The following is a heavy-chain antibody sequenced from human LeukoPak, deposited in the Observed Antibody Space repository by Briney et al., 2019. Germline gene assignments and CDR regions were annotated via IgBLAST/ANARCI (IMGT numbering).Heavy chain of an antibody. CDR2: ISWDGGST. Sequence: GGSLRLSCAASGFTFDDYTMHWVRQAPGKGLEWVSLISWDGGSTYYADSVKGRFTISRDNSKNSLYLQMNSLRTEDTALYYCAKETSWAIRGYFDYWGQGTLVTVSS. V-gene: IGHV3-43*01. CDR3: AKETSWAIRGYFDY. D-gene: IGHD2-2*01. J-gene: IGHJ4*02. CDR1: GFTFDDYT.